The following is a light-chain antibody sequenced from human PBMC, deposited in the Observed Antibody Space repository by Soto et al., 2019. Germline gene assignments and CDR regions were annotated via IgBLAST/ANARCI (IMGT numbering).Light chain of an antibody. V-gene: IGKV3-15*01. Sequence: ELVVTKYAAKPSVSPGERATLSCRASQSVGSDLAWYQQKAGQAPRLLIDGASTRATGIPARFSGSGSGTEFTLTISILQSEGFAVYCCQQYNYWPITFGQGTRLEIK. CDR2: GAS. CDR1: QSVGSD. J-gene: IGKJ5*01. CDR3: QQYNYWPIT.